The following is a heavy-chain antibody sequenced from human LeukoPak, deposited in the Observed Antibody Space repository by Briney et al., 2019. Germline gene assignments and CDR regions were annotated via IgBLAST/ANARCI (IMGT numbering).Heavy chain of an antibody. CDR1: GFTFSSYG. Sequence: PGRSLRLSCAASGFTFSSYGMHWVPQTPGKGLEWVAVISYDGSNKYYADSVKGRFTISRDNSKNTLYLQMNSLRAEDTAVYYCAKDQAMVRGDAFDIWGQGTMVTVSS. CDR3: AKDQAMVRGDAFDI. J-gene: IGHJ3*02. D-gene: IGHD3-10*01. V-gene: IGHV3-30*18. CDR2: ISYDGSNK.